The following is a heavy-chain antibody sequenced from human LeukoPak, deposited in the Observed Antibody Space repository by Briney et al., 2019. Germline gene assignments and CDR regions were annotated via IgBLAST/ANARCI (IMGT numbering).Heavy chain of an antibody. J-gene: IGHJ6*03. CDR1: GYAHTGYY. Sequence: ASVKDSCQASGYAHTGYYMHWVRPAAGQGLEWMGWINDYKGNTNYAQKLQGRDSQTTDTTTRTANMELRSLRSDDTAVYYCAREGGGRYFSNYYYYYRGVWGKGTTVTVS. CDR2: INDYKGNT. V-gene: IGHV1-18*04. D-gene: IGHD6-19*01. CDR3: AREGGGRYFSNYYYYYRGV.